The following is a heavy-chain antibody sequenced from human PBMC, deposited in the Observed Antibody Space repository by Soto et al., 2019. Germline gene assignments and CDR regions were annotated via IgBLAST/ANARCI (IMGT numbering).Heavy chain of an antibody. V-gene: IGHV1-46*01. Sequence: AASVKVSCKASGYTFTSYYMHWVRQAPGQGLEWMGIINPSCGSTSYAQKFHGRVSMTRDTSTSTVYMELSSLRSEDTAVYYCARDANYGVGWRWFDPWGQGTLVTVSS. CDR1: GYTFTSYY. CDR2: INPSCGST. J-gene: IGHJ5*02. D-gene: IGHD1-7*01. CDR3: ARDANYGVGWRWFDP.